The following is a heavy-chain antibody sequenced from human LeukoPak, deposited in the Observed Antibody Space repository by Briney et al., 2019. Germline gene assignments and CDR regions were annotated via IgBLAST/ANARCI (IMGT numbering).Heavy chain of an antibody. V-gene: IGHV4-59*08. D-gene: IGHD6-19*01. J-gene: IGHJ4*02. CDR2: IYYTGST. CDR1: GGSINSYY. Sequence: PSETLSLTCTVSGGSINSYYWSWIRQPPGKGLEWIGYIYYTGSTNCNPSLKSRVTISVDTSKNQFSLKLTSVTAADTAVYFCARHEGSGWPFEYWGQGTLVTVSS. CDR3: ARHEGSGWPFEY.